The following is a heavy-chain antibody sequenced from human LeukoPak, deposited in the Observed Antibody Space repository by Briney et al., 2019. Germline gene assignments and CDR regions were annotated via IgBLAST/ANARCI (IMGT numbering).Heavy chain of an antibody. CDR1: GFTFSSYA. Sequence: GGSLRLSCAASGFTFSSYAMHWVRQAPGKGLEWVAVISYDGSNKYYADSVKGRFTISRDNSKNTLYLQMNSLRAEDTAVYYCARDGEYQLLWGYFDYWGQGTLVTVSS. CDR3: ARDGEYQLLWGYFDY. CDR2: ISYDGSNK. V-gene: IGHV3-30*04. J-gene: IGHJ4*02. D-gene: IGHD2-2*01.